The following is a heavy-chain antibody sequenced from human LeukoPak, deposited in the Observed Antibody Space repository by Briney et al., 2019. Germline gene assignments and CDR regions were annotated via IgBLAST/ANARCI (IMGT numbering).Heavy chain of an antibody. CDR1: GYSFTNYW. CDR2: IYPVNSDI. V-gene: IGHV5-51*01. Sequence: GESLKISCKGSGYSFTNYWIAWVRQMPGKGLEWMGIIYPVNSDIRYSPSFQGQVTISADNSISTAYLQWSSLKASDTAMYYCARTHTYRSDYWGQGTLVTVSS. J-gene: IGHJ4*02. CDR3: ARTHTYRSDY. D-gene: IGHD2-21*01.